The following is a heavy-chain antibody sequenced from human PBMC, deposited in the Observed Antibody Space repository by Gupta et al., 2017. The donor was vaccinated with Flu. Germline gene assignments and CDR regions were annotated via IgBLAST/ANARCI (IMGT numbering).Heavy chain of an antibody. D-gene: IGHD2-8*01. CDR1: GFVFSNYA. V-gene: IGHV3-23*01. CDR2: ILSGGNT. J-gene: IGHJ4*02. CDR3: VKDEWDN. Sequence: EVRLLESGGGLIQPGESLRLSCEASGFVFSNYAMGWVRQDPGKGLEWVSSILSGGNTQYADSVKGRFTISRDNSKKTLYLQMNSLRAEDTALYYCVKDEWDNWGQGSLVTVSS.